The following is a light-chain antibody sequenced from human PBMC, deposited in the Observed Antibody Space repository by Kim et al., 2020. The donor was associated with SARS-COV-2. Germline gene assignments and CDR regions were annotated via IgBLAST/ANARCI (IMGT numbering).Light chain of an antibody. CDR2: YDT. Sequence: APGKTATITCGGENIGSKSVYWYYQKPGQAPVLVIYYDTDRPSGIPERFSGSNSGNTATLTISRVEAGDEADYYCQVWDSRSDHVVFGGGTQLTVL. V-gene: IGLV3-21*04. J-gene: IGLJ3*02. CDR1: NIGSKS. CDR3: QVWDSRSDHVV.